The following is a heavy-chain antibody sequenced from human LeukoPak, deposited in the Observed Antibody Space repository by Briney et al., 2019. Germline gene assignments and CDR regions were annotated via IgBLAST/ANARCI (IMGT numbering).Heavy chain of an antibody. J-gene: IGHJ4*02. D-gene: IGHD3-10*01. CDR2: IYTSGST. V-gene: IGHV4-4*07. CDR3: ARDGWFGEGDYFDY. Sequence: SETLSLTCTVSGGSISSYYWSWIRQPAGKGLEWIGRIYTSGSTNYNPSLKSRVTISVDTSKNQFSLKLSSVTAADTAVYYCARDGWFGEGDYFDYWGQGTLVTVSS. CDR1: GGSISSYY.